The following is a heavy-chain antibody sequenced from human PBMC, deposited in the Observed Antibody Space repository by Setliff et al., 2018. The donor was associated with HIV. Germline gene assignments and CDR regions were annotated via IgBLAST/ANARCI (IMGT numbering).Heavy chain of an antibody. J-gene: IGHJ6*02. Sequence: ASVKVSCKASGYTFSTYALHWVRQAPGQRLEWMGWMNPNSGDTDYAQKFQGRVTMTRNTSIGAAYMELSSLRSEDTAVYYCARDETWGSLYYGLDVWGQGTTVTVSS. D-gene: IGHD7-27*01. V-gene: IGHV1-8*01. CDR1: GYTFSTYA. CDR3: ARDETWGSLYYGLDV. CDR2: MNPNSGDT.